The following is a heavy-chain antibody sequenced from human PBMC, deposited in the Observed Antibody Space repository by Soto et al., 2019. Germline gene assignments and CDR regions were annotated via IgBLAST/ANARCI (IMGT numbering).Heavy chain of an antibody. CDR1: GYTFTSYY. Sequence: ASVKVSCKASGYTFTSYYMHWVRQAPGQGLEWMGIINPSGVSTSYAQKFQGRVTMTRDTSTSTVYMELSSLRSEDTAVYYCARDRVSGSSRNLDAFDIWGQGKMVTVSS. J-gene: IGHJ3*02. CDR2: INPSGVST. V-gene: IGHV1-46*01. D-gene: IGHD3-16*01. CDR3: ARDRVSGSSRNLDAFDI.